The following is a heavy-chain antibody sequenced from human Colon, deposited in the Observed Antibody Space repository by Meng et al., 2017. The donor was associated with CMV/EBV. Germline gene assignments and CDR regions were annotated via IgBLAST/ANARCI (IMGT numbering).Heavy chain of an antibody. CDR2: VSVRGGDT. CDR1: GFTFSNYG. V-gene: IGHV3-23*01. J-gene: IGHJ4*02. CDR3: AKGGGYYFDY. D-gene: IGHD6-25*01. Sequence: GESLKISCAASGFTFSNYGMRWVRQAPGQGLEWVSTVSVRGGDTYYADSVKGRFTVSRDNSKNTLYLQMNSLRAEDTAVYYCAKGGGYYFDYGCQGTLVTVSS.